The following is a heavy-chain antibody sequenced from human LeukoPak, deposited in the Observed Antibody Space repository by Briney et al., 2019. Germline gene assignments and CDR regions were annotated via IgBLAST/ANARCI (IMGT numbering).Heavy chain of an antibody. D-gene: IGHD4-11*01. CDR1: GGSISSYY. J-gene: IGHJ4*02. V-gene: IGHV4-59*08. CDR2: IYYSGST. CDR3: ARRGGDYRFDY. Sequence: PSETLSLTCTVSGGSISSYYWSWIRQPPGKGLEWIGYIYYSGSTNYNPPLKSRVTISVDTSKNQFSLKLSSVTAADTAAYYCARRGGDYRFDYWGQGTLVTVSS.